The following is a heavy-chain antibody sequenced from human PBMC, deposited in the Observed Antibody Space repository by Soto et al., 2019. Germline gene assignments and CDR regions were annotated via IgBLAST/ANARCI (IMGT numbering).Heavy chain of an antibody. CDR1: GFTFSSYA. V-gene: IGHV3-23*01. J-gene: IGHJ4*02. CDR2: ISGSGGST. CDR3: AKLGDIVVVPAAYYFDY. D-gene: IGHD2-2*01. Sequence: PGGSLRLSCAASGFTFSSYAMSWVRQAPGKGLEWVSAISGSGGSTYYADSVKGRFTISRDNSKNTLYLQMNSLRAEDTAVYYCAKLGDIVVVPAAYYFDYWGQGTLVTVSS.